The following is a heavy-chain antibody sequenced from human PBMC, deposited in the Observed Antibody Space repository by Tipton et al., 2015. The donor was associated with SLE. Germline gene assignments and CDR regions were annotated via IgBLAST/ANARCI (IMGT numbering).Heavy chain of an antibody. CDR3: AMDSSIWLRFDH. J-gene: IGHJ4*02. Sequence: GLVKPSETLSLTCTVSADSFSTYFWNWIRQPPGKGLEWIGYIYYRGSTNYNPTLRSRVTISVDTSKNQFSMRLSSVTAADTAIYYCAMDSSIWLRFDHWGQGTLVTVSS. CDR1: ADSFSTYF. D-gene: IGHD6-13*01. V-gene: IGHV4-59*08. CDR2: IYYRGST.